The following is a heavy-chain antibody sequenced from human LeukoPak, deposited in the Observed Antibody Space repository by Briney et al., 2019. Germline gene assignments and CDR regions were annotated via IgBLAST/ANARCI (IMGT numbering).Heavy chain of an antibody. CDR2: ISAGGGST. J-gene: IGHJ5*02. CDR3: AKDRGNYYDSPRFDP. V-gene: IGHV3-23*01. CDR1: EFTFNSYG. D-gene: IGHD3-22*01. Sequence: GGSLRLSCTASEFTFNSYGMHWVRQAPGKGLEWVSGISAGGGSTYYADSVKGRFTISRDNSKNTLYLQFNSLRAEDTAVYYCAKDRGNYYDSPRFDPWGQGTLVTVSS.